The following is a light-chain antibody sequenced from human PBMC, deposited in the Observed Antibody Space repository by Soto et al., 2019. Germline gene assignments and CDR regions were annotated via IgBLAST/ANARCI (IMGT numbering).Light chain of an antibody. V-gene: IGLV2-11*01. CDR3: CSYAGSSLV. Sequence: QSALTQPRSVSGSPGQSVTISCTGTSSDVGGYNYVSWYQQHPGKAPKLMIYDVSKRPSGVPDRFSGSKSGNTASLTISGLQAEDEADYYCCSYAGSSLVFGGGTKVTVL. CDR1: SSDVGGYNY. J-gene: IGLJ2*01. CDR2: DVS.